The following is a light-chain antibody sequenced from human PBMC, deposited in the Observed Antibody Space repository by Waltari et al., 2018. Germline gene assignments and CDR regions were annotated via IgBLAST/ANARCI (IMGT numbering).Light chain of an antibody. Sequence: SSELTQDPAVSVALGQTVRITCQGDSLSLFYVSWFNQKPGQAPALFIYGKNNRPSGIPDRFSASTSGSTASLTITGAQAEDEADYYCHSRDSSGDVIIGGGTKLTVV. CDR3: HSRDSSGDVI. CDR1: SLSLFY. V-gene: IGLV3-19*01. CDR2: GKN. J-gene: IGLJ2*01.